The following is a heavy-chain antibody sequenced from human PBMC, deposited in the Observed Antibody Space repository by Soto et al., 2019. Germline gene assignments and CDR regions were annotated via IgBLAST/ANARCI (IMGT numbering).Heavy chain of an antibody. CDR3: ARHKITSPCDD. CDR1: GGSLSGYY. J-gene: IGHJ4*02. V-gene: IGHV4-34*01. CDR2: NNHSGST. D-gene: IGHD3-10*01. Sequence: PSETLSLTCALYGGSLSGYYWTWSREPHGTGLELIGENNHSGSTNDYVSRKSRVTIEIETSKSQFTLKLTSVTAAETAVEDRARHKITSPCDDWGQGPLVTLSS.